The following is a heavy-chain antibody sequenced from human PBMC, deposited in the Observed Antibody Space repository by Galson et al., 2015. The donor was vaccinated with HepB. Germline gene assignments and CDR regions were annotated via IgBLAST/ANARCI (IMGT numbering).Heavy chain of an antibody. Sequence: SVKVSCKASGGTFSSYAISWVRQAPGQGLEWMGGIIPIFGTANYAQKFQGRVTITADESTSTAYMELSSLRSEDTAVYYCAREVSKDSRSRGWFDPWGQGTLVTVSS. V-gene: IGHV1-69*13. CDR1: GGTFSSYA. J-gene: IGHJ5*02. CDR3: AREVSKDSRSRGWFDP. D-gene: IGHD1-26*01. CDR2: IIPIFGTA.